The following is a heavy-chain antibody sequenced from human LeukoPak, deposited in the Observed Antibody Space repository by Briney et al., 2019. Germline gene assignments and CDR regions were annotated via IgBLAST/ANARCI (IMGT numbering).Heavy chain of an antibody. CDR3: ARRYSNYWGYYFDY. Sequence: SETLSLTCTVSGGSISSYYWSWIRQPPGKGPEWIGYIYYSGSTNYNPSLKSRVTISVDTSKNQFSLKLSSVTAADTAVYYCARRYSNYWGYYFDYWGQGTLVTVSS. CDR2: IYYSGST. J-gene: IGHJ4*02. CDR1: GGSISSYY. D-gene: IGHD4-11*01. V-gene: IGHV4-59*08.